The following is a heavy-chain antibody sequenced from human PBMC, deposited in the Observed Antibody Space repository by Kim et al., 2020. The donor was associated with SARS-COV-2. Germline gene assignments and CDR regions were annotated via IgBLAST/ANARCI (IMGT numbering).Heavy chain of an antibody. CDR2: IRDDGTRQ. Sequence: GGSLRLSCAASGFVYRSYGMHWVRQDQGKGLEWGSSIRDDGTRQFYADSVRGRFTISRDNSKNTLFLEMNSLRAEDTAVYYCARDVDTSGYLSRFDPWGQGTLVTVSS. V-gene: IGHV3-33*01. CDR1: GFVYRSYG. CDR3: ARDVDTSGYLSRFDP. D-gene: IGHD3-22*01. J-gene: IGHJ5*02.